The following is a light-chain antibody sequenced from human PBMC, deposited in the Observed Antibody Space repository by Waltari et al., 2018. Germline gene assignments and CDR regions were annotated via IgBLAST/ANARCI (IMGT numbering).Light chain of an antibody. CDR1: QGITKY. CDR3: QQGVTIPYN. V-gene: IGKV1-39*01. CDR2: SSN. J-gene: IGKJ2*01. Sequence: DIQMSQSPSSLSASVGDRVTITCRASQGITKYLNWYQQKPGKTPKLLIVSSNNLASGVPSRFSGSGFGTEFTLTINSLQPEDCATYYCQQGVTIPYNFGQGTKVEIK.